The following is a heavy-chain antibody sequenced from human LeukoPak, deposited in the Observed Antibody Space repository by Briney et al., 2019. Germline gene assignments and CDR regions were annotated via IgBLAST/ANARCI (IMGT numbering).Heavy chain of an antibody. J-gene: IGHJ4*02. Sequence: SETLSLTCTVSGGCISSYYWSWIRQPPGKGLEWIGSIYYSGNTYDSPSLKSRVTTSVDTSKNQFSLKLGSVTAADTAMYYCARTVAGKLVFDDWGQGTLVTVS. V-gene: IGHV4-39*07. D-gene: IGHD6-19*01. CDR3: ARTVAGKLVFDD. CDR1: GGCISSYY. CDR2: IYYSGNT.